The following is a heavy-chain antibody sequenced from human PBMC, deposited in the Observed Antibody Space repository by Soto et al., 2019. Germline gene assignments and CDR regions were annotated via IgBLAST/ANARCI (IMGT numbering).Heavy chain of an antibody. CDR3: AHTNYYGSWYFDS. CDR1: GSSLGTTGVG. CDR2: IYWDNDK. V-gene: IGHV2-5*02. Sequence: QITLRESGPTLVKPTQTLTLTCSFSGSSLGTTGVGVGWIRQPPGEALEWLALIYWDNDKRYSPSLKSRLTLTKDTSKNQVVLTLPDMDPVDPATYFCAHTNYYGSWYFDSWGQGTLVIVSS. D-gene: IGHD3-10*01. J-gene: IGHJ4*02.